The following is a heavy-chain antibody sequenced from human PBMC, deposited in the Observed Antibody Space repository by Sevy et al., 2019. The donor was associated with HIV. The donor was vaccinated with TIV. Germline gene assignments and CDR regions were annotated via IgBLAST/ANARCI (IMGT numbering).Heavy chain of an antibody. V-gene: IGHV3-7*01. Sequence: GGSLRLSCAASGFTFSSYWMSWVRQAPGKGLEWVANIKQDGSEKYYVDSVKGGFTISRDNAKNSLYLQMNSLRAEDTAVYYCAGEYEYDFWSGYGTYFDYWGQGTLVTVSS. CDR3: AGEYEYDFWSGYGTYFDY. CDR2: IKQDGSEK. D-gene: IGHD3-3*01. J-gene: IGHJ4*02. CDR1: GFTFSSYW.